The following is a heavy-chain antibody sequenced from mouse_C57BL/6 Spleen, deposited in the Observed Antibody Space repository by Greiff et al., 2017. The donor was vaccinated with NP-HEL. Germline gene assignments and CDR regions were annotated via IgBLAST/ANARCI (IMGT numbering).Heavy chain of an antibody. J-gene: IGHJ2*01. D-gene: IGHD2-4*01. CDR1: GFTFSDYY. CDR2: INYDGSST. Sequence: DVHLVESEGGLVQPGSSMKLSCTASGFTFSDYYMAWVRQVPEKGLEWVANINYDGSSTYYLDSLKSRFIISRDNAKNILYLQMSSLKSEDTATYYCARESAITTGYFDYWGQGTTLTVSS. V-gene: IGHV5-16*01. CDR3: ARESAITTGYFDY.